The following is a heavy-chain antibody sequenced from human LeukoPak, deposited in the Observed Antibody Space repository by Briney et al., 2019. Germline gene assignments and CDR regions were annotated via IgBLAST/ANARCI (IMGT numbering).Heavy chain of an antibody. Sequence: PSETLSLTCTVSGGSIGSGSYYWSWIRQPAGKGLERIGHIYTSGSTNYNPSLKSRVTISVDTSKNQFSLKLSSVTAADTAVHYCARGFRIGQLVHWYFDLWGRGTLVTVSS. CDR3: ARGFRIGQLVHWYFDL. CDR1: GGSIGSGSYY. D-gene: IGHD6-6*01. V-gene: IGHV4-61*09. CDR2: IYTSGST. J-gene: IGHJ2*01.